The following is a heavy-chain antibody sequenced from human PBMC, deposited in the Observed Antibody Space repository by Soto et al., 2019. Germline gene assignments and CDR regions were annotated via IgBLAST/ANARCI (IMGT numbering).Heavy chain of an antibody. Sequence: QLQLQESGPGLVKPSETLSLTCTVSGGSISSSSYYWGWIRQPPGKGLEWIGSIDYSGSTYYNPSRQDRVTISVDTSKNQFSLKLSSVTAADTAVYYCARGLTRDYYDSSGYLDYWGQGTLVTVSS. D-gene: IGHD3-22*01. J-gene: IGHJ4*02. CDR1: GGSISSSSYY. CDR2: IDYSGST. CDR3: ARGLTRDYYDSSGYLDY. V-gene: IGHV4-39*01.